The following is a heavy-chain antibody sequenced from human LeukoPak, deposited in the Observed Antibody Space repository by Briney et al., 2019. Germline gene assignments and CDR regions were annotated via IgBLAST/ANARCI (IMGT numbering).Heavy chain of an antibody. V-gene: IGHV3-48*01. CDR3: AKVSRSYYDILTGPFDY. J-gene: IGHJ4*02. CDR2: ISSSSSTI. CDR1: GFTFSNAW. Sequence: GGSLRLSCAASGFTFSNAWMSWVRQAPGKGLEWVSYISSSSSTIYYADSVKGRFTISRDNAKNSLYLQMNSLRAEDTAVYYCAKVSRSYYDILTGPFDYWGQGTLVTVSS. D-gene: IGHD3-9*01.